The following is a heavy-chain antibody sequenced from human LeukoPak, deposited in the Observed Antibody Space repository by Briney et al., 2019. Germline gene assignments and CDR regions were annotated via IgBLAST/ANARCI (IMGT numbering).Heavy chain of an antibody. Sequence: GGSLRLSCSASGFTFSTFPLHWVRQAPGRGLEYVSSISSDGDSTFYADSVKGRFTISRDNSKNTLYLQTSSLRAEDTAVYYCVKRTSNYYYYDYWGRGTLVTVSS. CDR3: VKRTSNYYYYDY. CDR1: GFTFSTFP. CDR2: ISSDGDST. D-gene: IGHD3-10*01. J-gene: IGHJ4*02. V-gene: IGHV3-64D*06.